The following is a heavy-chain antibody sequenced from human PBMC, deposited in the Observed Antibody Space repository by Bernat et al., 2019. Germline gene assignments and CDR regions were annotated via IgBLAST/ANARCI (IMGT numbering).Heavy chain of an antibody. Sequence: DVQLVESGGGLVQPGGSLRLSCAASGFTFSHYWMSWVRQAPGKGLELVANIKEDGSEKYYVDSVKGRFTISRDNAKNSLYLQMNSLRAEDTAVYFCARDNYDTSPLDYWGQGTLVSVSS. J-gene: IGHJ4*02. CDR1: GFTFSHYW. CDR3: ARDNYDTSPLDY. V-gene: IGHV3-7*01. CDR2: IKEDGSEK. D-gene: IGHD3-22*01.